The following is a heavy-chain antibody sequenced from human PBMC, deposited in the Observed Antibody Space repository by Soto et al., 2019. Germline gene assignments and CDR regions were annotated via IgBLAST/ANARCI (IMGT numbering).Heavy chain of an antibody. Sequence: QVQLVQSGAEVKKPASSVKVSCQASGGGFNNYAISWVRQAPGQGLEWMGGIIPMFGTPTYAEKFRGRVTITADVSTRTAFMELSNLSSEDSAIYYCARDPTRGGVVPQDYGMYVWGQGTTVIVSS. CDR2: IIPMFGTP. D-gene: IGHD3-3*01. V-gene: IGHV1-69*01. CDR3: ARDPTRGGVVPQDYGMYV. CDR1: GGGFNNYA. J-gene: IGHJ6*02.